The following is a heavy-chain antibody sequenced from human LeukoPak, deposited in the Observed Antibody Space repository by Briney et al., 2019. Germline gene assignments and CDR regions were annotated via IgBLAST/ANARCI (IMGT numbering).Heavy chain of an antibody. V-gene: IGHV4-61*09. J-gene: IGHJ4*02. Sequence: SETLSLTCTVSGGSISSGSYYWSWIRQPAGKGLEWIGHIYTSGSTNYNPSLKSRVTISVDTSKNQFSLKLRSVTAADTAVYYCAGDRGFRHGLAYWGQGTLVTVSS. CDR1: GGSISSGSYY. CDR2: IYTSGST. CDR3: AGDRGFRHGLAY. D-gene: IGHD5-18*01.